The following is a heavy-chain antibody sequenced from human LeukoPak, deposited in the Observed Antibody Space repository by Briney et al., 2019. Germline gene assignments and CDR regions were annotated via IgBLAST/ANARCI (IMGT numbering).Heavy chain of an antibody. CDR2: IYYSGST. V-gene: IGHV4-59*01. J-gene: IGHJ4*02. Sequence: SETLSLTCTVSAGSISSYYWSWLRQPQGKGLEWIGYIYYSGSTNYNPSLNSRVTISVDTTSNDYSLKMSSVTAAETAVYYCARVLYYYGSGSFPGFDYWGQGTLVTVSS. D-gene: IGHD3-10*01. CDR1: AGSISSYY. CDR3: ARVLYYYGSGSFPGFDY.